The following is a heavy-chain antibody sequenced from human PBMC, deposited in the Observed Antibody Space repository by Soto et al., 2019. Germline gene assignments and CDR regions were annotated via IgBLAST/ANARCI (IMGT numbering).Heavy chain of an antibody. V-gene: IGHV4-59*06. CDR2: IHDSGST. CDR1: GGSISSYY. CDR3: ARLHRYGSSWSAEDWFDP. Sequence: SETLSLTCTVSGGSISSYYWSWIRQHPGKGLEWIGNIHDSGSTYYSPPLKSRVTLSIDTSKNQFSLKLTSVTAADTAVYFCARLHRYGSSWSAEDWFDPWGQGTLVTVSS. D-gene: IGHD6-13*01. J-gene: IGHJ5*02.